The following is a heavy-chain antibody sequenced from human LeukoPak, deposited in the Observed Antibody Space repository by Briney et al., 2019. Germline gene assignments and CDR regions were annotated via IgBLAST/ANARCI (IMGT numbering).Heavy chain of an antibody. CDR3: ASSRDSGSSRSDFDY. J-gene: IGHJ4*02. CDR1: GFTFSSYA. CDR2: ISYDGSNK. V-gene: IGHV3-30-3*01. D-gene: IGHD6-13*01. Sequence: GGSLRLSCAASGFTFSSYAMHWVRQAPGKGLEWVAVISYDGSNKYYADSVKGRFTISRDNSNNTLYLQMNSLRAEDTAVYYCASSRDSGSSRSDFDYWGQGTLVTVSS.